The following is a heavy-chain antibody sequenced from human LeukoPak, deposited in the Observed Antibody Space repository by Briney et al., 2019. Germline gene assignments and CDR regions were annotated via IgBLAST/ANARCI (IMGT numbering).Heavy chain of an antibody. V-gene: IGHV4-39*07. Sequence: KPSETLSLTCTVSGGSISSSSYYWGWIRQPPGKGLEWIGSIYYSGSTYYNPSLKSRVTISVDTSKNQFSLKLSSVTAADTAVYYCASHVLTTIFGVVTDYYYYMDVWGKGTTVTVSS. CDR3: ASHVLTTIFGVVTDYYYYMDV. CDR1: GGSISSSSYY. J-gene: IGHJ6*03. D-gene: IGHD3-3*01. CDR2: IYYSGST.